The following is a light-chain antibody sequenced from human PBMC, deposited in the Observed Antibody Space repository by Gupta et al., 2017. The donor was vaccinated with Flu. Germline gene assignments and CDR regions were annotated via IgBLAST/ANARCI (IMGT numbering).Light chain of an antibody. V-gene: IGKV1-39*01. CDR3: QQTYSTPYT. CDR1: LSITTY. J-gene: IGKJ2*01. Sequence: PSSLSASVGDRVTITCRASLSITTYLNWIQQKEGKAPKVLIYGASGLQSGVPSRFSASGSGTDFTLTISSLQPEDFATYYCQQTYSTPYTFGQGTRVEIK. CDR2: GAS.